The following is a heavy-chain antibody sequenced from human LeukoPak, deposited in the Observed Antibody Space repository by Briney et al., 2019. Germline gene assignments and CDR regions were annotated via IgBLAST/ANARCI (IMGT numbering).Heavy chain of an antibody. CDR2: ISSSSSYI. Sequence: PGGSLRLSCAASGFTFSSYSMNWVRQAPGKGLEWVSSISSSSSYIYYADSVKGRFTISRDNAKNSLYLQMNSLRAEATAVYYCARVRRYCSSTSCYTWDYWGQGTLVTVSS. J-gene: IGHJ4*02. CDR1: GFTFSSYS. D-gene: IGHD2-2*02. CDR3: ARVRRYCSSTSCYTWDY. V-gene: IGHV3-21*01.